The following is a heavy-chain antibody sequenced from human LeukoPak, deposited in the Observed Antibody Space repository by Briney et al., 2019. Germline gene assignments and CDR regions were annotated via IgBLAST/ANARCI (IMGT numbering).Heavy chain of an antibody. D-gene: IGHD4-23*01. CDR1: GGSISSYY. V-gene: IGHV4-59*12. CDR2: IYHSGST. J-gene: IGHJ4*02. CDR3: ARVSTVVTSRYFDY. Sequence: SETLSLTCTVSGGSISSYYWSWIRQPPGKGLEWIGYIYHSGSTYYNPSLKSRVTISVDRSKNQFSLKLSSVTAADTAVYYCARVSTVVTSRYFDYWGQGTLVTVSS.